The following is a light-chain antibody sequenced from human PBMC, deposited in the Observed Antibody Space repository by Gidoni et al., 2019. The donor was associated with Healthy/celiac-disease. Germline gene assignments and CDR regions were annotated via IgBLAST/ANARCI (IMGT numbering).Light chain of an antibody. CDR1: SSDDGGYNY. Sequence: QSALTQPASVSVSPGQSITISCTGTSSDDGGYNYVSWYQQHPGKAPKLMIYEVSNRPSGVSNRFSGSKSGNTASLTISGLQAEDEADYYCSSYTSSSTLNWVFGGGTKLTVL. V-gene: IGLV2-14*01. J-gene: IGLJ3*02. CDR2: EVS. CDR3: SSYTSSSTLNWV.